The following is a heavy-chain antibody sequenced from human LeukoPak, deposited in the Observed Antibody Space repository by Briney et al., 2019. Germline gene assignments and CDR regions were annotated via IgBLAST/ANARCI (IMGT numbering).Heavy chain of an antibody. V-gene: IGHV3-21*01. CDR3: ARDYYGDYYQSGYGMDV. Sequence: EGSLRLSCAASGFTFSTYSMNWVRQAPGKGLEWVSSISGSGSFKFYTDSVKGRFTISRDNVKRSLYLQLSSLRAEDTAVYYCARDYYGDYYQSGYGMDVWGQGTTVTVSS. CDR1: GFTFSTYS. D-gene: IGHD4-17*01. J-gene: IGHJ6*02. CDR2: ISGSGSFK.